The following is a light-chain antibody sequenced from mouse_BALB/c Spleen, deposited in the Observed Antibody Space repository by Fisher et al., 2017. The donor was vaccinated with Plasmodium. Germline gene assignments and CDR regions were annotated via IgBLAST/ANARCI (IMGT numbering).Light chain of an antibody. CDR2: YAS. V-gene: IGKV5-43*01. J-gene: IGKJ2*01. CDR1: QFISNN. CDR3: QQSNSWPYT. Sequence: DIVLTQTPATLSVTPGDSVSLSCRASQFISNNLHWYQQKSLESPRLLIKYASQSISGIPSRFSGSGSGTDFTLSINSVETEDFGMYFCQQSNSWPYTFGGGTKLEIK.